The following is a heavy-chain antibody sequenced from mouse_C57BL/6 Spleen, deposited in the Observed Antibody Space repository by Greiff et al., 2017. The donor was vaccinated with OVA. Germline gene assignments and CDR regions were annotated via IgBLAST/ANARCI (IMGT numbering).Heavy chain of an antibody. V-gene: IGHV5-12*01. D-gene: IGHD2-3*01. CDR2: ISNGGGST. CDR1: GFTFSDYY. CDR3: ARHGDDGYYAYFDV. J-gene: IGHJ1*03. Sequence: EVKLVESGGGLVQPGGSLKLSCAASGFTFSDYYMYWVRQTPEKRLEWVAYISNGGGSTYYPDTVKGRFTISRDNAKNTLYLQMSRLKSEDTAMYYCARHGDDGYYAYFDVWGTGTTVTVSS.